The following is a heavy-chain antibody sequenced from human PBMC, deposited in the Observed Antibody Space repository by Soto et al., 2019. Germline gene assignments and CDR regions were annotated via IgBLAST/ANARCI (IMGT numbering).Heavy chain of an antibody. CDR1: GFTFSSYA. D-gene: IGHD4-17*01. CDR2: ISYDGSNK. CDR3: ARGLRTTETPY. Sequence: GGSLRLSCAASGFTFSSYALHWVRQAPGKGLDWVALISYDGSNKYYADSVKGRFTISRDNSKNTLYLQMNSLRAEDTAVYYCARGLRTTETPYWGQGTLVTVSS. J-gene: IGHJ4*02. V-gene: IGHV3-30-3*01.